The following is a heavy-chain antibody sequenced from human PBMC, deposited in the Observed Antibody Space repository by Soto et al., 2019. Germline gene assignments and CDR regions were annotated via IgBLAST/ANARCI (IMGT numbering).Heavy chain of an antibody. V-gene: IGHV1-3*01. CDR3: TRDPGRSWFDP. CDR1: GYTFTTYT. CDR2: INPGNGDT. Sequence: ASVKVSCKASGYTFTTYTLQWLRQAPGQSLEWMGWINPGNGDTKYSQTFQGRVTITSDTSASTAYMELSSLRSEDTAVYYCTRDPGRSWFDPWGQGTLVTSPQ. J-gene: IGHJ5*02. D-gene: IGHD3-10*01.